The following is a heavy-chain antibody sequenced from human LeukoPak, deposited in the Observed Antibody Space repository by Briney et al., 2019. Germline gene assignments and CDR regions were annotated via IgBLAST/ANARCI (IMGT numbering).Heavy chain of an antibody. D-gene: IGHD1-26*01. CDR3: ARGDKYSWAAD. CDR2: IYTSGST. CDR1: GGSISSGGYY. V-gene: IGHV4-61*02. J-gene: IGHJ3*01. Sequence: SETLSLTCTVSGGSISSGGYYWSWIRQPAGKGLEWIGRIYTSGSTNYNPSLKSRVTISVDTSKNQFSLKLSSVTAADTAVYYCARGDKYSWAADWGQGTMVTVSS.